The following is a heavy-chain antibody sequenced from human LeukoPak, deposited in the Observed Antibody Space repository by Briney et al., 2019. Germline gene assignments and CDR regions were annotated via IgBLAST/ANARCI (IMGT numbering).Heavy chain of an antibody. CDR3: ARAQDFSDSSGPNYLDF. Sequence: SETLSLTCAVYDESFRGYHWTWIRQSPGKGLEWIGSFSHRGGSYHNPSLKSRVTISVDTSKNQFSLKLLSVTAADTAVYYCARAQDFSDSSGPNYLDFWGQGILVTVSS. CDR2: FSHRGGS. V-gene: IGHV4-38-2*01. D-gene: IGHD3-22*01. J-gene: IGHJ4*02. CDR1: DESFRGYH.